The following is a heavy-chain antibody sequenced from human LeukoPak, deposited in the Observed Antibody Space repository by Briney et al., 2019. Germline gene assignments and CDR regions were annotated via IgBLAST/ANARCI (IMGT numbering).Heavy chain of an antibody. J-gene: IGHJ3*02. CDR3: AIGVIVGAHGAFYI. Sequence: GGSLRLSCAASGFTVSSNYMSWVRQAPGKGLEWVSVIYSGGSTYYSDSAKGRSTISRDNSKNKLYLQMNSLRAEDTAGYYCAIGVIVGAHGAFYIWGQGTMVTDSS. CDR1: GFTVSSNY. D-gene: IGHD1-26*01. V-gene: IGHV3-66*01. CDR2: IYSGGST.